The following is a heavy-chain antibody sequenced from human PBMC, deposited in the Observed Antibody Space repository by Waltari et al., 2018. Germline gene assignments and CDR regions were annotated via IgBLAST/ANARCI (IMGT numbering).Heavy chain of an antibody. CDR1: GGSISSTSYY. V-gene: IGHV4-39*01. J-gene: IGHJ4*02. CDR2: FSYYANT. D-gene: IGHD2-15*01. Sequence: QLQLQESGPGLVKPSETLSLTRSVSGGSISSTSYYWCWIRQPPGKGLEWIGSFSYYANTYYNPSLKSRITISVDTSKNQFSLQLRSVTAADTAIYYCARPGRVGGGSLMGLDYWGQGTLVTVSS. CDR3: ARPGRVGGGSLMGLDY.